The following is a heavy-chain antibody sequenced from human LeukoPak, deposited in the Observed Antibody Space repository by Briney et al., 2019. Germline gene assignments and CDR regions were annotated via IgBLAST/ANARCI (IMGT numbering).Heavy chain of an antibody. CDR2: IHPSTGNP. CDR1: GYTFTNYA. V-gene: IGHV7-4-1*02. CDR3: ARAFQSLGGLSLPDY. D-gene: IGHD3-16*02. J-gene: IGHJ4*02. Sequence: GASVKVSCKASGYTFTNYAMNWVRQSPGQGLEWMGWIHPSTGNPTYAQRFTGRFFFSLDTSVSTTYLQISSLKAEDTAVYYCARAFQSLGGLSLPDYWGQGTLVTVSS.